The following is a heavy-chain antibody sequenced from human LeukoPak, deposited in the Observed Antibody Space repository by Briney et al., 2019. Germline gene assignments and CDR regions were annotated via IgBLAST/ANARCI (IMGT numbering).Heavy chain of an antibody. Sequence: SETLSLTCAVYGGSFSGYYWSWIRQPPGKGLEWIGEINHSGSTNYNPSLERRVTISVDTSRNQFSLKLTSMTAADTAVYYCARSAGYYFDYWGQGTLVTVSS. J-gene: IGHJ4*02. V-gene: IGHV4-34*01. CDR1: GGSFSGYY. CDR2: INHSGST. CDR3: ARSAGYYFDY. D-gene: IGHD1-14*01.